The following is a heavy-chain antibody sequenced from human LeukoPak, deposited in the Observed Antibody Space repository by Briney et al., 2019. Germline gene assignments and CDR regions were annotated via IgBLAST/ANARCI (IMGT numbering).Heavy chain of an antibody. V-gene: IGHV4-59*01. CDR2: IYYSGST. D-gene: IGHD6-19*01. J-gene: IGHJ4*02. CDR3: ARDRSSGWYGKYYFDY. Sequence: KPSETLSLNCTVSGGSISSYYWNWIRQPPGKGLEWIGYIYYSGSTNYNPSLKSRVTISVDTSKNQFSLKLSSVTAADTAVYYCARDRSSGWYGKYYFDYWGQGTLVTVSS. CDR1: GGSISSYY.